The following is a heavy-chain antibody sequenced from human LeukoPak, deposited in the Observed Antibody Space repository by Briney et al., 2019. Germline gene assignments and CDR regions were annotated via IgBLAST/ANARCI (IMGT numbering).Heavy chain of an antibody. D-gene: IGHD5-12*01. V-gene: IGHV3-48*01. CDR3: ARDRGYSAYDP. J-gene: IGHJ3*01. Sequence: GGSLRLSCAASGFTVSSNYMSWVRQAPGKGLEWVSYISSSSSTIYYADSVKGRFTISRDNAKNSLYLQMNSLRAEDTAVYYCARDRGYSAYDPWGQGTMVTVSS. CDR2: ISSSSSTI. CDR1: GFTVSSNY.